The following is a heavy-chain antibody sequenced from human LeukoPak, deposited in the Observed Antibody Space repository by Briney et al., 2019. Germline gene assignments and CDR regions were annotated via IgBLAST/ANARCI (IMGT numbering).Heavy chain of an antibody. CDR3: SRGRLDYFDY. Sequence: ASVTVSYKACGYTFTGYYMHWVRQAPGQGGEGMGWINPNSGGTNYAQKFQGRVTMTRDTAISTAYMELSTLRSDDTAVYYCSRGRLDYFDYWGQGTLVTVSS. CDR1: GYTFTGYY. CDR2: INPNSGGT. D-gene: IGHD3-10*01. V-gene: IGHV1-2*02. J-gene: IGHJ4*02.